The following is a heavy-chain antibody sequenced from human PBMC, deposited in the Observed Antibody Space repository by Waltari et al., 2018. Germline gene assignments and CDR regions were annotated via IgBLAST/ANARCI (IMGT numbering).Heavy chain of an antibody. CDR2: IHSEYNDGNT. J-gene: IGHJ4*02. D-gene: IGHD3-16*01. V-gene: IGHV3-53*01. CDR1: GFFVSSNY. Sequence: EVQLVESGGALIQPGGSLRLSCAVQGFFVSSNYMPGARQAPGKGLEWVAVIHSEYNDGNTHYADSVKGRFTISRDSSKNTVYLQLNNVRAEDTAVYFCARDRRYAHSRGYFDYCGRGTLVTVSA. CDR3: ARDRRYAHSRGYFDY.